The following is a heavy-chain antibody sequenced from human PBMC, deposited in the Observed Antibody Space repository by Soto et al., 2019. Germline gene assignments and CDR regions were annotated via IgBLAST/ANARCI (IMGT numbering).Heavy chain of an antibody. D-gene: IGHD4-17*01. CDR2: INHSGST. V-gene: IGHV4-34*01. CDR1: GRSFSGYY. Sequence: QVQLQQWGAGLVRPSEALSLTCAVYGRSFSGYYWSWIRQPPGKGLEWIGEINHSGSTTYNPSLKSRVTISVDTSNNHFSLKLSSVTAADTAVYYCARSYGGNSGTFDFWGQGTLVTVSS. CDR3: ARSYGGNSGTFDF. J-gene: IGHJ4*02.